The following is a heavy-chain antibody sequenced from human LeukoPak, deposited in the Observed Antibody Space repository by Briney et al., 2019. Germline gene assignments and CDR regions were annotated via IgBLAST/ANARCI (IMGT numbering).Heavy chain of an antibody. CDR3: ARGGGYCGGDCYGIDY. CDR1: GFTFSSYT. J-gene: IGHJ4*02. CDR2: ISGSSTYI. D-gene: IGHD2-21*01. Sequence: GGSLRLSCAASGFTFSSYTMKWVRQAPGKGLEWVSSISGSSTYIYYADSVQGRFTISRDNAKNSLYLQMNSLRAEDTAVYYCARGGGYCGGDCYGIDYWGQGTLVTVSS. V-gene: IGHV3-21*01.